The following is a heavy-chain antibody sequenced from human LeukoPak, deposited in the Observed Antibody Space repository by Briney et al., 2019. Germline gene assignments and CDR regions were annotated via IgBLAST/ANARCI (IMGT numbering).Heavy chain of an antibody. CDR2: INSDGSST. V-gene: IGHV3-74*01. CDR1: GFTFSSYW. J-gene: IGHJ3*02. CDR3: ASTSGYSSSWYFDEAFDI. Sequence: QSGGSLRLSCAASGFTFSSYWMHWVRQAPGKGLVWVSRINSDGSSTSYADSVKGRFTISRDNAKNSLYLQMNSLRAEDTAVYYCASTSGYSSSWYFDEAFDIWGQGTMVTVA. D-gene: IGHD6-13*01.